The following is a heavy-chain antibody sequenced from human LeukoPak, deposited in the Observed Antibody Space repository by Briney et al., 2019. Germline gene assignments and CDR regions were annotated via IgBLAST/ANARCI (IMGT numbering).Heavy chain of an antibody. V-gene: IGHV3-33*01. Sequence: GRSLRLPCAASGFTFSSYGMHWVRQAPGKGLEWVAVIWNDGSKSNYPDSVKGRFTISRDDSKNTLFLQMSSLRVEDTAVYYCARFRSGWYMDYWGQGTLVTVSS. CDR1: GFTFSSYG. CDR3: ARFRSGWYMDY. J-gene: IGHJ4*02. D-gene: IGHD6-19*01. CDR2: IWNDGSKS.